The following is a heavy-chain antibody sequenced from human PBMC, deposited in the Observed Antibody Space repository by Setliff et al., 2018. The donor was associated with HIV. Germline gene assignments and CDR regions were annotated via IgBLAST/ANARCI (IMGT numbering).Heavy chain of an antibody. Sequence: SETLSLTCTVSGGSISAYYWSWIRQPPGKGLEWSGYIYYSGGTTYNPSLKSRVTISVGASKSQFSLNLTSVTVADTAVYYCARGGTSSNWFDPWGQGTLVTVSS. CDR1: GGSISAYY. CDR2: IYYSGGT. V-gene: IGHV4-59*01. J-gene: IGHJ5*02. CDR3: ARGGTSSNWFDP. D-gene: IGHD2-2*01.